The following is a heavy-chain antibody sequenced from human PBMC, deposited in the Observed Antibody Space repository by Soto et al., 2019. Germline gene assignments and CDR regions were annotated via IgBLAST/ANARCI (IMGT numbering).Heavy chain of an antibody. CDR1: GFTFSSYA. J-gene: IGHJ6*03. Sequence: GGSLRLSCAASGFTFSSYAMSWVRQAPGKGLEWVSAISGSGGSTYYADSVKGRFTISRDNSKNTLYLQMNSLRAEDTAVYYCAKRKQQLDRGYYYYYYMDVWGKGTTVTVSS. CDR2: ISGSGGST. D-gene: IGHD6-13*01. CDR3: AKRKQQLDRGYYYYYYMDV. V-gene: IGHV3-23*01.